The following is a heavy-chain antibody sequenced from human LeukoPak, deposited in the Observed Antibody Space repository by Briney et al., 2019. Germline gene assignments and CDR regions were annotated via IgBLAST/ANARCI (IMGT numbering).Heavy chain of an antibody. V-gene: IGHV3-23*01. CDR2: ISGSGDST. Sequence: GGSLRLSCAASGFTFSSYAMSWVRQAPGKGLEWVSAISGSGDSTYYADSVKGRFTISRDNSKNTLYLQMNSLRAEDTAVYYCAKDKIRTYTSSWYDYWGQGTLVTVSS. CDR1: GFTFSSYA. D-gene: IGHD6-13*01. J-gene: IGHJ4*02. CDR3: AKDKIRTYTSSWYDY.